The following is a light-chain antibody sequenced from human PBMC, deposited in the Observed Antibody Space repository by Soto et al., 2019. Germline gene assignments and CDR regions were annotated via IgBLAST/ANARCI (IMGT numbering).Light chain of an antibody. J-gene: IGLJ1*01. CDR2: EVS. CDR3: FSYTSSATYV. CDR1: SSDVGNYKY. Sequence: QSVLTQPASVSGSPGQSITISCTGTSSDVGNYKYVSWYQQHPGKAPKLMIYEVSNRPSGVSNRLSGSKSGNTASLTISGLQAEDETDYYCFSYTSSATYVFGPGTKVTVL. V-gene: IGLV2-14*01.